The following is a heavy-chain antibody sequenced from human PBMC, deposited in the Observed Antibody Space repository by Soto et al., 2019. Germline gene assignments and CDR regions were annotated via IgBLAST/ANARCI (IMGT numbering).Heavy chain of an antibody. V-gene: IGHV3-53*01. CDR2: IYSGGST. J-gene: IGHJ4*02. CDR3: AREIGTSLDS. CDR1: GFTVSGNY. Sequence: LRVSCTASGFTVSGNYMTWVRQAPGKGLEWVSVIYSGGSTYYADSVKGRFTISRDNSKNTLFLQMNSLRAEDTAVYYCAREIGTSLDSWGQGTLVTVSS. D-gene: IGHD6-13*01.